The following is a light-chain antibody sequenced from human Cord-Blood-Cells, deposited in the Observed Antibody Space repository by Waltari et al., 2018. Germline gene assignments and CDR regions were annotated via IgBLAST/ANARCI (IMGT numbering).Light chain of an antibody. J-gene: IGKJ4*01. CDR3: QQSYSTP. CDR1: QSISSY. Sequence: DIQMTQSPSSLSASVGDRVTITCRASQSISSYLNWYQQKPGKAPKLLIYAASSLQRGVPSRFSGSGSGTDFTLTISSLQPEDFATYYCQQSYSTPFGGGTKVEIK. V-gene: IGKV1-39*01. CDR2: AAS.